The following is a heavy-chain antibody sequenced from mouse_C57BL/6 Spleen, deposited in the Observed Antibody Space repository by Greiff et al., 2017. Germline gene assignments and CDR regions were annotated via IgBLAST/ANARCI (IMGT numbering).Heavy chain of an antibody. CDR2: ISNGGGST. D-gene: IGHD2-4*01. CDR3: ARGGLRRGIYAMDY. Sequence: EVQGVESGGGLVQPGGSLKLSCAASGFTFSDYYMYWVRQTPEKRLEWVAYISNGGGSTYYPDTVKGRFTISRDNAKNTLYLQMSRLKSEDTAMYYCARGGLRRGIYAMDYWGQGTSVTVSS. V-gene: IGHV5-12*01. J-gene: IGHJ4*01. CDR1: GFTFSDYY.